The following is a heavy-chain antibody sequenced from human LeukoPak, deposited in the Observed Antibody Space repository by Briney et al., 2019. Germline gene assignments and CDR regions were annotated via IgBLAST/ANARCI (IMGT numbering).Heavy chain of an antibody. CDR3: TRGGFDHNIDV. J-gene: IGHJ6*03. CDR2: IDNDGTHT. V-gene: IGHV3-74*01. Sequence: PGGSLRLSCAASGFTLSSYWMHWVRQAPGTGPVWVSYIDNDGTHTAYADSVRGRFTVSRDNAKNMLFLQMNGLRAEDTAIYYCTRGGFDHNIDVWGKGTMVTVSS. D-gene: IGHD3-9*01. CDR1: GFTLSSYW.